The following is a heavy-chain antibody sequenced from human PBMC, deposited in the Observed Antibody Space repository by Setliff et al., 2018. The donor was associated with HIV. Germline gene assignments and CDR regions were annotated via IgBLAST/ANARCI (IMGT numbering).Heavy chain of an antibody. J-gene: IGHJ4*02. CDR1: GGSISGSNYY. CDR2: SYYSGST. Sequence: SETLSLTCTVSGGSISGSNYYWAWIRQPPGKGLEWIGSSYYSGSTYYNPSLKSRVTISVDTSKNQFSLKLSSVTAADTAIYYCATDTAMLQEGTGFWGQGTLVTVPS. CDR3: ATDTAMLQEGTGF. V-gene: IGHV4-39*01. D-gene: IGHD5-18*01.